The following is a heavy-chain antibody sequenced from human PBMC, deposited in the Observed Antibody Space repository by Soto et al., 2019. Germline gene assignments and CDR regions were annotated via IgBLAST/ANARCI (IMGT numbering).Heavy chain of an antibody. D-gene: IGHD2-21*02. Sequence: EASVKVSCKASGYTFTGYYMHWVRQAPGQGLEWMGWINPNSGGTNYAQKFQGWVTMTRDTSISTAYMELSRLRSDDTAVYYCARDRLNYYYYGMDVWGQGTTVTVSS. CDR1: GYTFTGYY. V-gene: IGHV1-2*04. CDR3: ARDRLNYYYYGMDV. J-gene: IGHJ6*02. CDR2: INPNSGGT.